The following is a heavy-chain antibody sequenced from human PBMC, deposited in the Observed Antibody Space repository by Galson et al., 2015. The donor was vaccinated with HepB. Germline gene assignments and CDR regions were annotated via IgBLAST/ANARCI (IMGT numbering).Heavy chain of an antibody. Sequence: SLRLSCAASGFIFSNYAMTWVRQAPGKGLEWVSAINPTGGITYYADSVKGRFTISRDNSQNTLYLQMNSLRAQDTAVYYCAKRADYLDFWGQGALVTVSS. V-gene: IGHV3-23*01. CDR2: INPTGGIT. CDR1: GFIFSNYA. J-gene: IGHJ4*02. D-gene: IGHD6-19*01. CDR3: AKRADYLDF.